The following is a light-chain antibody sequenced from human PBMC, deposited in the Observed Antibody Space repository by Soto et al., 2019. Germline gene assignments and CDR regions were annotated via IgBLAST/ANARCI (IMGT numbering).Light chain of an antibody. CDR1: SSNIGSGYD. CDR3: QAYDSTLSGAEVG. V-gene: IGLV1-40*01. Sequence: QSVLTQPPSVSGAPGQRVTVSRTGSSSNIGSGYDVHWYQQLPGTAPKLLIYGNNNRPSGVPDRFSGSKSGTPASLSISGLQGEHESEYDCQAYDSTLSGAEVGFGGGTQLTV. J-gene: IGLJ2*01. CDR2: GNN.